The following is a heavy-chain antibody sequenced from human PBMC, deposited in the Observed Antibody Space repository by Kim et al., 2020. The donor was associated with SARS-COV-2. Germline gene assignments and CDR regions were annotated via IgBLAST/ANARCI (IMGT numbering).Heavy chain of an antibody. J-gene: IGHJ4*02. V-gene: IGHV4-31*03. CDR2: VYYSGTT. CDR3: ATFDSSPSWTYYFDY. CDR1: GVSINNDGYY. Sequence: SETLSLTCTVSGVSINNDGYYWSWVRQHPGKGLEWIGYVYYSGTTYYNPSLESRLTISLDASKNQFSLKLRSVTAADTAVYFCATFDSSPSWTYYFDYWGPGPLVTVSS. D-gene: IGHD3-22*01.